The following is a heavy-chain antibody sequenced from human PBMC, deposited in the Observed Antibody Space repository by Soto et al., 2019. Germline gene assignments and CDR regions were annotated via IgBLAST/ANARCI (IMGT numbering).Heavy chain of an antibody. D-gene: IGHD3-3*01. V-gene: IGHV3-73*01. J-gene: IGHJ6*03. CDR2: IRSKANSYAA. Sequence: EVQLVASGGGLVQPGGSLKLSCAASGFTFSGSAMHWVRQASGKGLEWVVRIRSKANSYAAAYAASVKGRFTISRDDSKNTAYLQMNSLKTEDTAVYYCTRHTITMNYYYYYYMDVWGKGTTVTVSS. CDR3: TRHTITMNYYYYYYMDV. CDR1: GFTFSGSA.